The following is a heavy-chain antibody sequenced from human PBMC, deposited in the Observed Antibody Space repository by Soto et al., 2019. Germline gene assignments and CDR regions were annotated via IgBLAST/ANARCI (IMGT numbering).Heavy chain of an antibody. CDR3: GKADGEQWLIPHLDN. J-gene: IGHJ4*02. Sequence: EVQLLESGGGVVQPGGSLRLSCVASGFNFKKFAMAWVRQAAGEGLEWVSGISCCGGSASYADSVKGRFSIARDDSKNAVSLQLNSLIGEDTAQYYGGKADGEQWLIPHLDNWGQGTLVTVS. D-gene: IGHD6-19*01. CDR2: ISCCGGSA. V-gene: IGHV3-23*01. CDR1: GFNFKKFA.